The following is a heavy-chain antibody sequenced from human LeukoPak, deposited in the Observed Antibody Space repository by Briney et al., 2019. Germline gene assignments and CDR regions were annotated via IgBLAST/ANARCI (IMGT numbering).Heavy chain of an antibody. J-gene: IGHJ4*02. CDR3: AKGGSGWYFVGY. V-gene: IGHV3-23*01. CDR1: GFTFSSYA. D-gene: IGHD6-19*01. CDR2: ISGSGGST. Sequence: PGGPLRLSCAASGFTFSSYAMSWVRQAPGKGLEWVSAISGSGGSTYYADSVKGRFTISRDNSKNTLYLQMNSLRAEDTAVYYCAKGGSGWYFVGYWGQGTLATVSS.